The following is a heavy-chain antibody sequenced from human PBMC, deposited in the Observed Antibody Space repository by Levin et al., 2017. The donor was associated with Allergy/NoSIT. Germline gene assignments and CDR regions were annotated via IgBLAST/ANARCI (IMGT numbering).Heavy chain of an antibody. CDR1: GGSFSGYY. D-gene: IGHD6-19*01. Sequence: PSETLSLTCAVYGGSFSGYYWSWIRQPPGKGLEWIGEINHSGSTNYNPSLKSRVTISVDTSKNQFSLKLSSVTAADTAVYYCARGRAVAGRRGLSENFDLWGRGTLVTVSS. J-gene: IGHJ2*01. CDR2: INHSGST. CDR3: ARGRAVAGRRGLSENFDL. V-gene: IGHV4-34*01.